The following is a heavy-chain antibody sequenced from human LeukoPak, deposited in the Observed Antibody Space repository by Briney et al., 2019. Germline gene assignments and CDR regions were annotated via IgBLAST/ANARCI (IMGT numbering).Heavy chain of an antibody. V-gene: IGHV3-11*04. J-gene: IGHJ4*02. Sequence: GGSLRLSCAASGFTFSDYYMSWIRQAPGKGLEWVSYISSSGSTIYYADSVKGRFTISRDNAKNSLYLQMNSLRAEDTAVYYCARDGPYYVGYFDWLLYPPDYWGQGTLVTVSS. CDR2: ISSSGSTI. CDR1: GFTFSDYY. D-gene: IGHD3-9*01. CDR3: ARDGPYYVGYFDWLLYPPDY.